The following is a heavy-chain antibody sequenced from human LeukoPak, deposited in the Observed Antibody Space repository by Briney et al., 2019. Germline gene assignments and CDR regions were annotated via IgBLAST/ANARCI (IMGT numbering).Heavy chain of an antibody. CDR2: IYHSGST. D-gene: IGHD3-22*01. CDR1: GYSISSGYY. V-gene: IGHV4-38-2*02. Sequence: KPSETLSLTCTVSGYSISSGYYWGWIRQPPGKGLEWIGSIYHSGSTYYNPSLKSRVTISVDTSKNQFSLKLSSVTAADTAVYYCARGGYYDSSGYYYWGQGTLVTVSS. J-gene: IGHJ4*02. CDR3: ARGGYYDSSGYYY.